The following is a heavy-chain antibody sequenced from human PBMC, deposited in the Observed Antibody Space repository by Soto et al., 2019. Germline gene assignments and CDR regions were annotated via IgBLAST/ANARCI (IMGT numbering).Heavy chain of an antibody. CDR2: ISYDGSNK. CDR1: GFTFSSYG. Sequence: QVQLVESGGGVVQPGRSLRLSCAASGFTFSSYGMHWVRQAPGKGLEWVAVISYDGSNKYYADSVKGRFTISRDNSKNTLYLQMNNLRAEDTAVYYCAKTPPPWELLAYFDYWGQGTLVTVSS. J-gene: IGHJ4*02. CDR3: AKTPPPWELLAYFDY. V-gene: IGHV3-30*18. D-gene: IGHD1-26*01.